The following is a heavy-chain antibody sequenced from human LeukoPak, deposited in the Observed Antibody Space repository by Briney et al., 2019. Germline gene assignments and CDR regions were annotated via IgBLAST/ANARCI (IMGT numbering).Heavy chain of an antibody. CDR1: GITLSSYG. CDR2: ISGSGGST. CDR3: AKRGVVIRVILVGFHKEAYYFDS. V-gene: IGHV3-23*01. D-gene: IGHD3-10*01. Sequence: GGSLRLSCAVSGITLSSYGMSWVRQVPGKGLEWVAGISGSGGSTNYAASVKGRFTISRDSRKNTLFLQMNSLRAEDTAVYFCAKRGVVIRVILVGFHKEAYYFDSWGQGVLVTVSS. J-gene: IGHJ4*02.